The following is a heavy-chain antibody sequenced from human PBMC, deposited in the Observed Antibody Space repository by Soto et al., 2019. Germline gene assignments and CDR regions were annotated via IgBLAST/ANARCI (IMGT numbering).Heavy chain of an antibody. D-gene: IGHD3-9*01. V-gene: IGHV1-69*13. Sequence: ASVKVSCKASGGTFSSYAISWVRQAPGQGLEWMGGIIPIFGTANYAQKFQGRVTITADESTSTAYMELSSLRSEDTAVYYCARGKTYYDILTGYRYYYYYYGMDVWGQGTTVTVSS. CDR3: ARGKTYYDILTGYRYYYYYYGMDV. CDR2: IIPIFGTA. CDR1: GGTFSSYA. J-gene: IGHJ6*02.